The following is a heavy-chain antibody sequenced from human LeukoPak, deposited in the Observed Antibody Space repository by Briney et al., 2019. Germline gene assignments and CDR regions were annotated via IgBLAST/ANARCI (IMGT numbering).Heavy chain of an antibody. CDR3: ARDPTQYLRYGYFDY. Sequence: GGSLRLSCAASGFTFSSSAMNWVRQAPGKGLEWVSSINNVGSHIYYAGSVRGRFTISRDNAKNLLYLQMDSLRAEDTAVYYCARDPTQYLRYGYFDYWGQGILVTVSS. CDR2: INNVGSHI. CDR1: GFTFSSSA. D-gene: IGHD4-11*01. J-gene: IGHJ4*02. V-gene: IGHV3-21*01.